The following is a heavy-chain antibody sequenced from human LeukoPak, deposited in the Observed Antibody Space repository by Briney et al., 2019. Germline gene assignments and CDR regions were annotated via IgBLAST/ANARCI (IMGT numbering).Heavy chain of an antibody. CDR2: INQDGTNQ. CDR1: GFPFSGYW. J-gene: IGHJ4*02. V-gene: IGHV3-7*01. Sequence: PGGSLRLSCVASGFPFSGYWMDWVRQAPGEGMEWVANINQDGTNQYYAASVKGRFSISRDNAKNSLYLQLNSLRAEDTGAYYCSRSLDYLGQGALVTVSS. CDR3: SRSLDY.